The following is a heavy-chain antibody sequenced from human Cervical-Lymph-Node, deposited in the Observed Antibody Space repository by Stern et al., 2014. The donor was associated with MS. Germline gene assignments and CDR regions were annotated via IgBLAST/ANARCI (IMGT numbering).Heavy chain of an antibody. CDR1: GYTFTGYY. D-gene: IGHD6-13*01. V-gene: IGHV1-2*02. J-gene: IGHJ4*02. CDR2: INPNSGGT. CDR3: ARDWWGIAAAGTPGDY. Sequence: VQLVESGAEVKKPGASVKVSCKASGYTFTGYYMHWVRQAPGQGLEWMGWINPNSGGTNYAQKFQGRVTMTRDTSISTAYMELSRLRSDDTAVYYCARDWWGIAAAGTPGDYWGQGTLVTVSS.